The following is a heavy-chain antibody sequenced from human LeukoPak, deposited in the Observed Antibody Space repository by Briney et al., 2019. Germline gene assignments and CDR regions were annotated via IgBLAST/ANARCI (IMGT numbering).Heavy chain of an antibody. CDR2: ISGSGGGT. D-gene: IGHD6-19*01. V-gene: IGHV3-23*01. CDR3: VKNGPVNGWFAEFAS. J-gene: IGHJ4*02. CDR1: GFIFSDNA. Sequence: EPGGSLRLSCAASGFIFSDNAMSWVRQAPGKGLEWVSSISGSGGGTYYADSVKGRFTISRDNSKNTLYLQVNSLGAEDTAVYYCVKNGPVNGWFAEFASWGQGTLVTASS.